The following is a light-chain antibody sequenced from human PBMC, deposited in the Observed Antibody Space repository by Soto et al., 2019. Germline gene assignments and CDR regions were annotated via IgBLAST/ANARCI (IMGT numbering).Light chain of an antibody. CDR3: QQYGSPPET. CDR1: QSVSSSY. V-gene: IGKV3-20*01. Sequence: EIVLTQSPGTLSLSPGERSTLSSRASQSVSSSYLAWYQQKPGQAPRLLIYGESSRATGIPNRFIGSGSGTDFSLTISRLAPEDFAVYYCQQYGSPPETFGQGTKVEIK. J-gene: IGKJ1*01. CDR2: GES.